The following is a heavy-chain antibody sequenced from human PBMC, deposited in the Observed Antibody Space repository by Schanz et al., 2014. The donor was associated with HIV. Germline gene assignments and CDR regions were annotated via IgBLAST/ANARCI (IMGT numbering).Heavy chain of an antibody. CDR2: IKEDGSVK. CDR3: AKGDPTAADPTDS. V-gene: IGHV3-7*01. Sequence: EVQLMESGGGLVKPGSLRLSCAASGFTFSRHSMSWVRQAPGKGLEWLANIKEDGSVKGEVDSVKGRFTISRDNAKNSLYLQMNSLRVDDTAVYYCAKGDPTAADPTDSWGQGTLVTVSS. D-gene: IGHD2-15*01. CDR1: GFTFSRHS. J-gene: IGHJ4*02.